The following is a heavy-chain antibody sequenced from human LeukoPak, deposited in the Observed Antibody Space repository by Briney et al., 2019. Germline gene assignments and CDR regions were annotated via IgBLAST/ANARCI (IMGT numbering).Heavy chain of an antibody. D-gene: IGHD1-1*01. Sequence: LSLTCTVSGGSISSGGYYWSWIRQAPGKGLEWVAVISFDGKNEYYADSVKGRFSLSRDNSRNTLYLQLNSLRTEDTAMYYCARDLSGHWTYDYWGQGTLVIVSS. CDR3: ARDLSGHWTYDY. J-gene: IGHJ4*01. CDR2: ISFDGKNE. V-gene: IGHV3-30*03. CDR1: GGSISSGG.